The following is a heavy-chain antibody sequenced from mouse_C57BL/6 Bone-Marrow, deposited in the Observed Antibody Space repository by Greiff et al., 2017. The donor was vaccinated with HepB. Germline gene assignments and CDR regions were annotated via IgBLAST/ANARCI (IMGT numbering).Heavy chain of an antibody. J-gene: IGHJ2*01. CDR2: ISNGGGST. V-gene: IGHV5-12*01. Sequence: EVNVVESGGGLVQPGGSLKLSCAASGFTFSDYYMYWVRQTPEKRLEWVAYISNGGGSTYYPDTVKGRFTISRDNAKNTLYLQMSRLKSEDTAMYYCARHSGYYYGSSYFDYWGQGTTLTVSS. D-gene: IGHD1-1*01. CDR1: GFTFSDYY. CDR3: ARHSGYYYGSSYFDY.